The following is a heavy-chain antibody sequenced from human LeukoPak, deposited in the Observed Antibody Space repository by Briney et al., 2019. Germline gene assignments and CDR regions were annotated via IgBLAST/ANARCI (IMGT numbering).Heavy chain of an antibody. V-gene: IGHV4-59*01. CDR2: IYYSGST. CDR3: AGVGRGGYYKGPAAFDI. CDR1: GGSISSYY. J-gene: IGHJ3*02. D-gene: IGHD3-3*01. Sequence: SETLSLTCTVSGGSISSYYWSWIRQPPGKGLERIGYIYYSGSTNYNPSLKSRVTISVDTSKNQFSLKLSSVTAADTAVYYCAGVGRGGYYKGPAAFDIWGQGTMVTVSS.